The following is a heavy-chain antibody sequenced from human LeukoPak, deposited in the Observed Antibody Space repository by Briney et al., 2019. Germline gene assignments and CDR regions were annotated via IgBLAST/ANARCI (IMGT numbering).Heavy chain of an antibody. V-gene: IGHV3-53*01. J-gene: IGHJ3*02. CDR3: ARPYSRRYSRSFDT. CDR1: GLAVSSNY. D-gene: IGHD2-15*01. Sequence: RGSLRLSCAASGLAVSSNYMSWVRQAPGKGLEWVSVIHDTGRTDYADSVKGRFTISRDNSKNTLYLQMNSLRVEDTAVYYCARPYSRRYSRSFDTWGQGTMVTVSS. CDR2: IHDTGRT.